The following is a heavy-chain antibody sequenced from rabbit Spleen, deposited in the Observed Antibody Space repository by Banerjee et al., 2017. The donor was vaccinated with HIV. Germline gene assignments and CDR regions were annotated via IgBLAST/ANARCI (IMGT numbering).Heavy chain of an antibody. D-gene: IGHD1-1*01. Sequence: QEQLEESGGGLVQPGASLTLTCKASGIDFSNYNFICWVRQAPGKGLEWIACIDIGSRDFTYIASWAKGRFTISKTSSTTVTLQMTSLTVADTATYFCARDTSSSFSSYGMDLWGPGTLVTVS. CDR1: GIDFSNYNF. CDR2: IDIGSRDFT. J-gene: IGHJ6*01. V-gene: IGHV1S45*01. CDR3: ARDTSSSFSSYGMDL.